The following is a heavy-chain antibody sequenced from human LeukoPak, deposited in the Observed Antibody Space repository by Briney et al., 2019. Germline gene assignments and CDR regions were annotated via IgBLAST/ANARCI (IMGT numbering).Heavy chain of an antibody. CDR2: IYYSGST. D-gene: IGHD6-13*01. Sequence: SETLSLTCTVSGGSISSSSYYWGWIRQPPGKGLEWIGSIYYSGSTYYNPSLKSRVTISVDTSKNQFSLKLSSVTAADTAVYYCARDDSSSSSNWSDPWGQGTLVTVSS. CDR1: GGSISSSSYY. J-gene: IGHJ5*02. CDR3: ARDDSSSSSNWSDP. V-gene: IGHV4-39*07.